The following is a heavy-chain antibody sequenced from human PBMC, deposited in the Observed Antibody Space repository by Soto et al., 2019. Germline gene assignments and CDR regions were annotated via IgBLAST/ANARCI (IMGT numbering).Heavy chain of an antibody. CDR3: AHTWGLPFDY. Sequence: QITLKESGPTLVKPTQTLTLTCSYSGFSLRTTGVGVGWIRQPPGKALEWLGIIYWNDDKRYSPSLESRFTLTSDISKSQVVLTMTNMEPVDTATYYCAHTWGLPFDYWGQGTLVSVSS. CDR2: IYWNDDK. D-gene: IGHD3-16*01. CDR1: GFSLRTTGVG. V-gene: IGHV2-5*01. J-gene: IGHJ4*02.